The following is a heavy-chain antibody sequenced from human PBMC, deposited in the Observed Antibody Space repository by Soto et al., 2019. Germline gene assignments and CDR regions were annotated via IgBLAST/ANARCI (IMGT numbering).Heavy chain of an antibody. Sequence: EVQLLESGGGLVQPEGSLRLSCAASGFTFSSHVMSWVRQAPGKGLEWVSAASARNSNTYYADSVKGRFTISRDNSKSTVYLQLDSLRVEDTAVYHCPKDETSHGPRGYSSSWYGWFDPWGQGTLVVVSS. J-gene: IGHJ5*02. CDR3: PKDETSHGPRGYSSSWYGWFDP. CDR1: GFTFSSHV. CDR2: ASARNSNT. D-gene: IGHD6-13*01. V-gene: IGHV3-23*01.